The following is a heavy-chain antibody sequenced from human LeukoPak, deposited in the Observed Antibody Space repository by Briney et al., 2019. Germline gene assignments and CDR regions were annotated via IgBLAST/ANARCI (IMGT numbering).Heavy chain of an antibody. J-gene: IGHJ4*02. CDR3: ATDVTGTAPYDF. V-gene: IGHV1-24*01. CDR1: GYSLSELS. Sequence: ASVKVSCKVSGYSLSELSIHWVRQAPGKGLEWMGGFDPEDDEAMYVQSLEGRVTMTEDTSTDTAYMELSGLTSDDAAVYYCATDVTGTAPYDFWGQGTLVTVS. D-gene: IGHD1-1*01. CDR2: FDPEDDEA.